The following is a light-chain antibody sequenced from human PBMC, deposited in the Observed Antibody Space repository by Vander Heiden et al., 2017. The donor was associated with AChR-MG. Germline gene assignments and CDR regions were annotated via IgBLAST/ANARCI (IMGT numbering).Light chain of an antibody. J-gene: IGKJ3*01. CDR3: QQGFSTPGVT. V-gene: IGKV1-39*01. Sequence: DIQMTQSPSSLSASVGDRVTITCRASQSISNYLNWYQQRPGKAPKLVIHTASTLQSGGPSRVIGSGACTDVTLTINSLQPEDFETYYCQQGFSTPGVTFGPGTKVD. CDR2: TAS. CDR1: QSISNY.